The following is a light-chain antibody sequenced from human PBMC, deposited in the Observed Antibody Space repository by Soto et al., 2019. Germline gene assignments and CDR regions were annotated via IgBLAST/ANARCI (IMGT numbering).Light chain of an antibody. CDR1: SGHSRYA. V-gene: IGLV4-69*01. Sequence: QPVLPQSPSASASLGASVKLTCTLSSGHSRYAIAWHQQQPEKGPRYLMKLNSDGSHNKWDGIPDRFSGSSSGAERYLTISSLQSEDEADYYCQTWGTGPWVFGGGTKLTVL. J-gene: IGLJ3*02. CDR2: LNSDGSH. CDR3: QTWGTGPWV.